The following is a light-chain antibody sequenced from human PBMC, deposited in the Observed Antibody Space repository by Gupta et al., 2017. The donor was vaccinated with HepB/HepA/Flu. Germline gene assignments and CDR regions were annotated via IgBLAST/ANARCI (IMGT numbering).Light chain of an antibody. CDR3: QQYGSSPPRS. CDR2: DAP. V-gene: IGKV3-20*01. J-gene: IGKJ2*04. CDR1: QSVYSRY. Sequence: IVLTPQPGTLSFSPGEGATLAGRVSQSVYSRYFAWYQQKPRQAPRLLIYDAPCRAGGIPDRFSGSGSGTDFTLTIGRLVPEDFGVYYCQQYGSSPPRSFGQGTKLDI.